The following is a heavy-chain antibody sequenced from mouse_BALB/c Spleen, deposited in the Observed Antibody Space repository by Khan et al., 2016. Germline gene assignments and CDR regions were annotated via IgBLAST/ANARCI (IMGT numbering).Heavy chain of an antibody. V-gene: IGHV3-2*02. CDR1: GYSITSDDA. D-gene: IGHD2-12*01. Sequence: EVQLLESGPGLMKPSQSLSLTCTVTGYSITSDDAWNWIRHSPGSILGWMGYIIYSGNTTYTHSLKGRISITLDTSKTQVFLQLNTVTIEDTATYYCASYVPNYALDYWGQGTSVTVSS. CDR3: ASYVPNYALDY. CDR2: IIYSGNT. J-gene: IGHJ4*01.